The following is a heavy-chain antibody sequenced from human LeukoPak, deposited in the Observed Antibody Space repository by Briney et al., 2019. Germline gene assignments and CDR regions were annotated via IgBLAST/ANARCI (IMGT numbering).Heavy chain of an antibody. J-gene: IGHJ4*02. CDR1: GGSISSYY. CDR2: THYSGST. V-gene: IGHV4-59*01. D-gene: IGHD6-19*01. Sequence: SETLSLTCTVSGGSISSYYWSWIRQPPGKGLEWIGYTHYSGSTNYNPSLKSRVTISVDTSKNQFSLKLSSVTAADTAIYYCARGSGWYFYWGQGTLVTVSS. CDR3: ARGSGWYFY.